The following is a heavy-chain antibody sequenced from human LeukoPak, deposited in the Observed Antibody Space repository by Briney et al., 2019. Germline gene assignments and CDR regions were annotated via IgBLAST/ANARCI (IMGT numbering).Heavy chain of an antibody. CDR2: IRSTVYGGTP. J-gene: IGHJ4*02. CDR1: GFTFGDYA. Sequence: GGSLKLSCTASGFTFGDYAMTWVRQAPGKGLEWVGFIRSTVYGGTPEYAASVKGRFTISRDDSKGIAYLQMNSLKTEDTAVYYCTRDQTPYYWGQGTLVTVSS. CDR3: TRDQTPYY. V-gene: IGHV3-49*04.